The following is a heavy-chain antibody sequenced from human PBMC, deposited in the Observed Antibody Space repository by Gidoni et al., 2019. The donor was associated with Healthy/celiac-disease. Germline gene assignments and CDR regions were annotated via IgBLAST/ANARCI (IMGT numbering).Heavy chain of an antibody. J-gene: IGHJ4*02. V-gene: IGHV1-46*03. CDR3: AREDYYDSSGYSPDY. Sequence: GLEWMGIINPSGGSTSYAQKFQGRVTMTRDTSTSTVYMELSSLRSEDTAVYYCAREDYYDSSGYSPDYWGQGTLVTVSS. CDR2: INPSGGST. D-gene: IGHD3-22*01.